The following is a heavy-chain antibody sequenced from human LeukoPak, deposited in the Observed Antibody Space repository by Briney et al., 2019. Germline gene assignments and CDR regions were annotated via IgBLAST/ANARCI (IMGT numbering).Heavy chain of an antibody. V-gene: IGHV3-23*01. J-gene: IGHJ4*02. D-gene: IGHD3-10*01. CDR1: EFVFMDYA. CDR2: ISGPGGAT. CDR3: AKTRAIGELFPCDY. Sequence: GGSLRLPCAASEFVFMDYAMNWVRQAPGKGLEWVSGISGPGGATYYADSVKGRFTISRDNSNNTLYLQMNTLRAEDTAVYYCAKTRAIGELFPCDYWGQGTLVTVSS.